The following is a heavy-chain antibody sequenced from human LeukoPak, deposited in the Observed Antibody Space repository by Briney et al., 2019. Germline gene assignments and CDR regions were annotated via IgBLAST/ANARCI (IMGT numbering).Heavy chain of an antibody. D-gene: IGHD3-3*01. CDR3: ARGNPFPNPPGVVITNWFDL. J-gene: IGHJ5*02. Sequence: GGSLRLSCAASGFTFSSYSMNWVRQAPGKGLEWVSSISSSSSYIYYADSVKGRFTISRDNAKNSLYLQMNSLRAEDTAVYYCARGNPFPNPPGVVITNWFDLWGQGTLVTVSS. CDR2: ISSSSSYI. CDR1: GFTFSSYS. V-gene: IGHV3-21*01.